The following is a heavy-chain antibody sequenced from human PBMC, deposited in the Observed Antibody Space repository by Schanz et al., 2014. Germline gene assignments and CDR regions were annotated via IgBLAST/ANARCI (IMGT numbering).Heavy chain of an antibody. J-gene: IGHJ4*02. CDR2: IIPILGIA. CDR1: GGTFNSYT. Sequence: QVQLVQSGAEVKKPGSSMKVSCKASGGTFNSYTINWVRQAPGQGLEWMGRIIPILGIANYAQKLQGRVTLTTDTSTSTAYMELRNLRSDDTAVYYCARGLVRYFAYWGQGTLVTVSS. D-gene: IGHD2-8*02. V-gene: IGHV1-69*02. CDR3: ARGLVRYFAY.